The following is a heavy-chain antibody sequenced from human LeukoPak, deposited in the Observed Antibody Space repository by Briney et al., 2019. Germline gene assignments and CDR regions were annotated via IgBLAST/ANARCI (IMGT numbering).Heavy chain of an antibody. D-gene: IGHD3-10*01. J-gene: IGHJ4*02. CDR3: ARTRRGELGY. CDR1: GGSISSYY. Sequence: PSETLSLTCTVSGGSISSYYWSWIRQPPGKGLEWIGYIYYSGSTNYNPSLKSRVTISVDTSKNQFSLKLSSVTAADTAVYYCARTRRGELGYWGQGTLVTVSS. V-gene: IGHV4-59*01. CDR2: IYYSGST.